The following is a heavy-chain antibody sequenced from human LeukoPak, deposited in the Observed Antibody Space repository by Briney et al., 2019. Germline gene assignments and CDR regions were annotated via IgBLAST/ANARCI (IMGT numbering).Heavy chain of an antibody. D-gene: IGHD3-16*01. J-gene: IGHJ4*02. V-gene: IGHV3-15*07. CDR3: AKDGGLWVSAHWGNS. CDR1: GFTFSNTW. CDR2: IKSEIDGGAT. Sequence: GGSLRLSCAASGFTFSNTWMNWVRQAPGKGLEWVGRIKSEIDGGATDYAAPVQGRFTISRDDSQATLFLQMNSLRAEDTAVYYCAKDGGLWVSAHWGNSWGRGTLVTVSS.